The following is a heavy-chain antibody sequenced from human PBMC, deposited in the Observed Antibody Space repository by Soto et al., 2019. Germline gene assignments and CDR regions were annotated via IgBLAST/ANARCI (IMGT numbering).Heavy chain of an antibody. CDR3: TQNHVGPYFEY. CDR1: VYTFSVGW. CDR2: IKSKIDGGTT. D-gene: IGHD1-26*01. Sequence: PXGSLRLSCASSVYTFSVGWMSCVRHSPGKGLEWVGRIKSKIDGGTTDYAAPVQGRFTISRDDSKNTLYLQMNSLKTEDTAVYYCTQNHVGPYFEYWGQGSLVTVSS. V-gene: IGHV3-15*01. J-gene: IGHJ4*02.